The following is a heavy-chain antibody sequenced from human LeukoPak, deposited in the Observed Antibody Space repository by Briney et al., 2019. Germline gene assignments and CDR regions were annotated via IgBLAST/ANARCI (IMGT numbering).Heavy chain of an antibody. CDR2: IYYSGST. Sequence: SETLSLTCTVSGGSLSSYYWSWIRQPPGKGLEWIGYIYYSGSTNYNPSLKSRVTISVDTSKNQFSLKLSSVTAADTAVYYCARMRDSSGYYPDYWGQGTLVTVSS. CDR1: GGSLSSYY. D-gene: IGHD3-22*01. J-gene: IGHJ4*02. CDR3: ARMRDSSGYYPDY. V-gene: IGHV4-59*01.